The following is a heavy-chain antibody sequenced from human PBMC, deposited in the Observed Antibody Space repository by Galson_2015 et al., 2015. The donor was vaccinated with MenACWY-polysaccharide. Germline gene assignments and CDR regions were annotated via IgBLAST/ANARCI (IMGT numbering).Heavy chain of an antibody. CDR1: GFTFSTYW. Sequence: SLRLSCAASGFTFSTYWMTWVRQAPGKGLEWVANIKQDGSEKYYVDSVKGRFTISRDNAENSLYLQMNSLRAEDKAVYYCATAPSLHVGQHWGQGTLVIVSS. CDR3: ATAPSLHVGQH. D-gene: IGHD5-24*01. CDR2: IKQDGSEK. J-gene: IGHJ1*01. V-gene: IGHV3-7*01.